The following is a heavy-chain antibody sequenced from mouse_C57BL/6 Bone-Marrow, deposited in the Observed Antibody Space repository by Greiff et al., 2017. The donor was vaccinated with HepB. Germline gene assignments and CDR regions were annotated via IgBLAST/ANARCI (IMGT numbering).Heavy chain of an antibody. CDR3: ASPLYYDYPYYYAMDY. V-gene: IGHV1-12*01. CDR1: GYTFTSYN. Sequence: QVQLQQSGAELVRPGASVKMSCKASGYTFTSYNMHWVKQTPRQGLEWIGAIYPGNGDTSYNQKFKGKATLTVDKSSSTAYMQLSSLTSEDSAVYFCASPLYYDYPYYYAMDYWGQGTSVTVSS. CDR2: IYPGNGDT. J-gene: IGHJ4*01. D-gene: IGHD2-4*01.